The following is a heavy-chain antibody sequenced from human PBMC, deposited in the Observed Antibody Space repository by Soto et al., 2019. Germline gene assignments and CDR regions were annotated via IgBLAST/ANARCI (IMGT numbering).Heavy chain of an antibody. CDR1: GFTFSSYV. V-gene: IGHV3-23*01. CDR3: ARVQGYSNSGSYNWFDP. D-gene: IGHD3-10*01. Sequence: EGQLLESGGGLVQPGGSQRLSCAASGFTFSSYVMSWVRQAPGKGLEWVSAISGSGGSTYYADSVKGRFTISRDNSNDPLYLQMNSLKGDDTAVYYCARVQGYSNSGSYNWFDPWGQGTLVTVSS. J-gene: IGHJ5*02. CDR2: ISGSGGST.